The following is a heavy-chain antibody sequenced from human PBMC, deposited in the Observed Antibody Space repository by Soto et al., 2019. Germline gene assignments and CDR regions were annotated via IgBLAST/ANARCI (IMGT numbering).Heavy chain of an antibody. J-gene: IGHJ5*02. CDR3: ARHSSSWFLPADNWFDP. D-gene: IGHD6-13*01. V-gene: IGHV4-39*01. Sequence: SETLSLTCTVSGGSISSSSYYWGWIRQPPGKGLEWIGSIYYSGSTYYNPSLKSRVTISVDTSKNQFSLKLSSVTAADTAVYYCARHSSSWFLPADNWFDPWGQGTLVTVSS. CDR1: GGSISSSSYY. CDR2: IYYSGST.